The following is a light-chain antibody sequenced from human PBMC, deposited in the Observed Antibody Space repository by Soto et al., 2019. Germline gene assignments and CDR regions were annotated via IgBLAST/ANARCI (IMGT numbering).Light chain of an antibody. J-gene: IGKJ1*01. CDR3: QQSYSIPVT. V-gene: IGKV1-39*01. CDR1: HSISSY. CDR2: AAS. Sequence: DIQMTQSPSTLSGSVGDRVTISCRASHSISSYLNWYQQKPGKAPKVLIYAASSLQSGVPSRFSGSGSGTDFTLTISSLQPEDYATYYCQQSYSIPVTFGQGTKVDIK.